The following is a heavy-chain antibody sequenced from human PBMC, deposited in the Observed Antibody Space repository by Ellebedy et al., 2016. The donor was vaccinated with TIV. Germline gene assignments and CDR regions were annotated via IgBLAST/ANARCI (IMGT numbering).Heavy chain of an antibody. J-gene: IGHJ4*02. Sequence: SETLSLTXTVSGGSISSYYWSWIRQPPGKGLEWIGYIYYSGSTNYNPSLKSRVTISVDTSKNQFSLKLSSVTAADTAVYYCAGELLNYFDYWGQGTLVTVSS. V-gene: IGHV4-59*01. CDR2: IYYSGST. CDR3: AGELLNYFDY. D-gene: IGHD1-26*01. CDR1: GGSISSYY.